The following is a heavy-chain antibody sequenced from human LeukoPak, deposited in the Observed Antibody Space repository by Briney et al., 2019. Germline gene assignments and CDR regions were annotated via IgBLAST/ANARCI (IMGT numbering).Heavy chain of an antibody. D-gene: IGHD1/OR15-1a*01. CDR3: AGDQAGEQPWFDP. J-gene: IGHJ5*02. CDR2: IIPIFGTA. Sequence: ASVKVSCKASGGTFSSYAISWVRQAPGQGLEWMGGIIPIFGTANYAQKFQGRVTITADKSTSTAYMELSSLRSEDTAVYYCAGDQAGEQPWFDPWGQGTLVTVSS. V-gene: IGHV1-69*06. CDR1: GGTFSSYA.